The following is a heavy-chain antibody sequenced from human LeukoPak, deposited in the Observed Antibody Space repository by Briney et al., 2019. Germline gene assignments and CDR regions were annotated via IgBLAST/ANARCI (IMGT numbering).Heavy chain of an antibody. CDR3: ARVVVVTSIFWYFDL. D-gene: IGHD2-21*02. CDR2: IHPGDSDT. CDR1: GYSFTSYW. J-gene: IGHJ2*01. Sequence: GESLKISCKGSGYSFTSYWIGWARQMPGKGLEWMGIIHPGDSDTRYSPSFQGQVTISVDKSISTAYLQWSSLKASDTAMYYCARVVVVTSIFWYFDLWGRGTLVTVAS. V-gene: IGHV5-51*01.